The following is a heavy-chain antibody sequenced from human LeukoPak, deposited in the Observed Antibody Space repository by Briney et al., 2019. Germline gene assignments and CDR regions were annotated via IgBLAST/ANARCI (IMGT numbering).Heavy chain of an antibody. D-gene: IGHD3-10*01. CDR2: INHSGST. V-gene: IGHV4-34*01. CDR3: ARGGYGSGSYYYYYYGIDV. CDR1: GGSFSGYY. J-gene: IGHJ6*02. Sequence: PSETLSLTCAVYGGSFSGYYWSWIRQPPGKGLEWIGEINHSGSTNYNPSLKSRVTISVDTSKNQFSLKLSSVTAADTAVYYCARGGYGSGSYYYYYYGIDVWGQGTTVTVSS.